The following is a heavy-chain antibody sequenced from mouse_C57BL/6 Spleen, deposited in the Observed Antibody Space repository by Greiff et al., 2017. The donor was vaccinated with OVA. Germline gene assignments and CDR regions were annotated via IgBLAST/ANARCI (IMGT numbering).Heavy chain of an antibody. V-gene: IGHV5-9*01. CDR3: ARRGLGTLYFDV. D-gene: IGHD4-1*01. J-gene: IGHJ1*03. CDR1: GFTFSSYT. CDR2: ISGGGGNT. Sequence: EVKLVESGGGLVKPGGSLKLSCAASGFTFSSYTMSWVRQTPENRLEWVATISGGGGNTYYPDSVKGRVTISRDNAKNTLYLQMSSLRSEDTALYYCARRGLGTLYFDVWGTGTTVTVSS.